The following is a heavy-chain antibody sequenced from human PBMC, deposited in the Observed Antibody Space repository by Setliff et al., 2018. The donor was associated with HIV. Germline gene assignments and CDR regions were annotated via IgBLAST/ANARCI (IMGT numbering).Heavy chain of an antibody. Sequence: SETLSLTCAVYGGSFSGYYWSWIRQPPGKGLESIGSIDYSGSTYYNPSLKSRVTISVDTSKNQFSLKLSSVTAADTAVYYCARRGYSGYDWADYFDYWGQGTLVTVSS. D-gene: IGHD5-12*01. CDR1: GGSFSGYY. J-gene: IGHJ4*02. CDR3: ARRGYSGYDWADYFDY. V-gene: IGHV4-34*01. CDR2: IDYSGST.